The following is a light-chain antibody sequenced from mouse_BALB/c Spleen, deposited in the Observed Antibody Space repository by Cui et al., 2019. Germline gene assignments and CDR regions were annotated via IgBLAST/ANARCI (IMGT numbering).Light chain of an antibody. CDR3: QQHNEYPYT. J-gene: IGKJ2*01. V-gene: IGKV16-104*01. Sequence: DVQITQSPSYLAASPGETITINCRASKSISKYLAWYQEKPGKTNKLLIYSGSTLQSGIPSRFSGSGSGTDFTLTISSLEPEDFAMYYCQQHNEYPYTFGGWTKLEIK. CDR1: KSISKY. CDR2: SGS.